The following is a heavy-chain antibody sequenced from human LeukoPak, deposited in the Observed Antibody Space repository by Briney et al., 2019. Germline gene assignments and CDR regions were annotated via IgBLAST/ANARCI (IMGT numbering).Heavy chain of an antibody. CDR3: ARDLGSTGDYGMGV. V-gene: IGHV3-66*01. CDR1: GFTVSSNY. Sequence: GGSLRLSCAASGFTVSSNYMSWVRQAPGKGLEWVSVIYSGGSTYYADSVKGRFTISRDNSKNTLYLQMNSLRAEDTAVYYCARDLGSTGDYGMGVWGQGTTVTVSS. CDR2: IYSGGST. J-gene: IGHJ6*02. D-gene: IGHD2-2*01.